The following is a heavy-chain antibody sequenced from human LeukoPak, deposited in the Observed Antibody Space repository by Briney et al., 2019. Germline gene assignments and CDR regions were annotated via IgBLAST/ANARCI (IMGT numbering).Heavy chain of an antibody. CDR1: GFTFSSYW. CDR2: IKQDGSEK. J-gene: IGHJ5*02. CDR3: AKPSWSGYDFWSGYSP. Sequence: GGSLRLSCAASGFTFSSYWMSWVRQAPGKGLEWVANIKQDGSEKYYVDSVKGRFTISRDNAKNSLYLQMNSLRAEDTAVYYCAKPSWSGYDFWSGYSPWGQGTLVTVSS. V-gene: IGHV3-7*03. D-gene: IGHD3-3*01.